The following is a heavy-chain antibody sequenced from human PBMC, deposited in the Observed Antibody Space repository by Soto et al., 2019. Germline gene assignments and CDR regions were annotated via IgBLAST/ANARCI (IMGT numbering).Heavy chain of an antibody. D-gene: IGHD6-6*01. CDR2: ISGSGGST. Sequence: GGSLRLSCAASGFTFSSYAMSWVRQAPGKGLEWVSAISGSGGSTYYADSVKGRFTISRDNSKNTLYLQMNSLRAEDTAVYYCAKEGGQLVLSYYYYGMDVWGQGTTVTVSS. CDR1: GFTFSSYA. J-gene: IGHJ6*02. CDR3: AKEGGQLVLSYYYYGMDV. V-gene: IGHV3-23*01.